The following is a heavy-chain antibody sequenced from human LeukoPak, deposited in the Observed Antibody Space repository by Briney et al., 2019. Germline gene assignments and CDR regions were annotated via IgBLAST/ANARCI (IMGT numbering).Heavy chain of an antibody. V-gene: IGHV3-23*01. D-gene: IGHD3-3*01. J-gene: IGHJ4*02. CDR3: AKVHDFWSGYIHY. CDR1: GFTSSSYA. Sequence: GGSLRLSCAASGFTSSSYAMSWVRQAPGKGLEWVSVISGSGGTTYYADSVKGRFTISRDNSKNTLYLQMNSLRAEDTAVYYCAKVHDFWSGYIHYWGQGTLVTVSS. CDR2: ISGSGGTT.